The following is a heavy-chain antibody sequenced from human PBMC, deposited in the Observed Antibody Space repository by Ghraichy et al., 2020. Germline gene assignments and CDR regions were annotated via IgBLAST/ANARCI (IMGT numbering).Heavy chain of an antibody. CDR3: ASPVLSGMDV. D-gene: IGHD4/OR15-4a*01. Sequence: LSLTCAASGFTVSSNYMSWVRQAPGKGLEWVSVIYSGGSTYYADSVKGRFTIPRHNSKNTLYLQMNSLRAEDTAVYYCASPVLSGMDVWGQGTPVTVPS. J-gene: IGHJ6*02. V-gene: IGHV3-53*04. CDR1: GFTVSSNY. CDR2: IYSGGST.